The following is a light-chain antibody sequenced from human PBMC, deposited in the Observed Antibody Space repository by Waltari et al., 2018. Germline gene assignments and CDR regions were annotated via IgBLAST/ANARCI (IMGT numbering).Light chain of an antibody. Sequence: EIVLTQSPGTLSLSPGERATLSCRASQSVSSSYLAWYQQKPGQAPRLLIYGASSRATGIPDRFSGGWSGTDFTLTINRLGPEDFAVYYCQHYASSPWTFGQGTKVEIK. CDR3: QHYASSPWT. CDR1: QSVSSSY. CDR2: GAS. V-gene: IGKV3-20*01. J-gene: IGKJ1*01.